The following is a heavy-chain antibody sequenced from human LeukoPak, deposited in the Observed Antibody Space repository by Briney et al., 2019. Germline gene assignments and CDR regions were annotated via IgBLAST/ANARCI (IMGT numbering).Heavy chain of an antibody. V-gene: IGHV1-69*05. D-gene: IGHD1-1*01. CDR1: GYTFTSYA. J-gene: IGHJ4*02. Sequence: GASVKVSCKASGYTFTSYAMNWVRQAPGQGLEWMGGIIPIFGTANYAQKFQGRVTITTDESTSTAYMELSSLRSEDTAVYYCARANSNWPFDYWGQGTLVTVSS. CDR2: IIPIFGTA. CDR3: ARANSNWPFDY.